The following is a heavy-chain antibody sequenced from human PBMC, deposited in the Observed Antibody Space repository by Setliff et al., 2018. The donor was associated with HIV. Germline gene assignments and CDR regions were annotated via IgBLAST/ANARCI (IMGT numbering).Heavy chain of an antibody. D-gene: IGHD6-19*01. CDR3: ARGAWYSSGWYSSRYMDV. J-gene: IGHJ6*03. CDR2: ISAYNGYT. CDR1: GYTFISYG. V-gene: IGHV1-18*01. Sequence: GASVKVSCKASGYTFISYGISWVRQAPGQGLEWMGWISAYNGYTNYAQRFQGKVTMTTDTSTTTAYMELRSLRFDDTAVYYCARGAWYSSGWYSSRYMDVWGKGTTVTVSS.